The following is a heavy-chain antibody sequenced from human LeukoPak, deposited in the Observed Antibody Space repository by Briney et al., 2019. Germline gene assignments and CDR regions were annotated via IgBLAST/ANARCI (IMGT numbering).Heavy chain of an antibody. J-gene: IGHJ3*02. V-gene: IGHV4-61*02. CDR1: GGSISSGSYY. CDR2: IYTSGST. Sequence: PSETLSLTCTVSGGSISSGSYYWSWIRQPAGKGLEWIGRIYTSGSTNYNPSLKSRVTISVDTSKNQFSLKLSSVTAADTAVYYCARGLVPAVYGSFDIWGQGTMVTVSS. CDR3: ARGLVPAVYGSFDI. D-gene: IGHD2-2*01.